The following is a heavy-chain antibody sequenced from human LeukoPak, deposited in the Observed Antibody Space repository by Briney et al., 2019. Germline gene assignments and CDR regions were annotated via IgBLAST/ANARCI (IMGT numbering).Heavy chain of an antibody. CDR2: IYPGDSDT. V-gene: IGHV5-51*01. Sequence: GESLKISCKGSGYSFTSYWIGWVRHTPGKGLEWMGNIYPGDSDTKYSPSFQAQVTISVDKSISTAYLQWSSLKASDTAMYYCARSIAAAGMDYYAMDVWGQGTTVTVSS. CDR3: ARSIAAAGMDYYAMDV. D-gene: IGHD6-13*01. CDR1: GYSFTSYW. J-gene: IGHJ6*02.